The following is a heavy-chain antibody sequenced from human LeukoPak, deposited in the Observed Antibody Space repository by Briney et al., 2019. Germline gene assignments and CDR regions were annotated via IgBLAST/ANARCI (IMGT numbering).Heavy chain of an antibody. Sequence: PGGSLRISCAASGLTFSSSWMYWVRQAPGKGLVWVSDINSDGSNTRYADSVRGRFTISRDNAKEMVHLQMNSLRAEDTAVYYCARAVSGWQAIDYWGQGTLVTVSS. V-gene: IGHV3-74*01. CDR3: ARAVSGWQAIDY. CDR1: GLTFSSSW. D-gene: IGHD6-19*01. J-gene: IGHJ4*02. CDR2: INSDGSNT.